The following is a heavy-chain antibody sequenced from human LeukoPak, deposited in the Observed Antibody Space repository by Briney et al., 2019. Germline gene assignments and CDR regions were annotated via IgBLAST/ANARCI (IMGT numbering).Heavy chain of an antibody. CDR2: ISSTSSYI. CDR1: GFTFSSYA. Sequence: GGSLRLSCAASGFTFSSYAMSWVRQAPGKGLEWVSSISSTSSYIYYADSVKSRFTISRDNAKNSLYLQMNSLRAEDTAVYYCARARYSSGWNRFDYWGQGTLVTVSS. CDR3: ARARYSSGWNRFDY. J-gene: IGHJ4*02. D-gene: IGHD6-19*01. V-gene: IGHV3-21*01.